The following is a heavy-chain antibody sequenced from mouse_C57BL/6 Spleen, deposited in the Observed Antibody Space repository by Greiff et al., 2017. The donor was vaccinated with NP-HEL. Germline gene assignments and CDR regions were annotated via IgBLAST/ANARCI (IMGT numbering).Heavy chain of an antibody. CDR3: ARDTLLRSYAMDY. CDR2: IYPGDGDT. J-gene: IGHJ4*01. CDR1: GYAFSSYW. Sequence: QVQLQQSGAELVKPGASVKISCKASGYAFSSYWMNWVKQRPGQGLEWIGQIYPGDGDTNYNGKFKGKATLTADKSSSTAYMQLSSLTSEDSAVYFWARDTLLRSYAMDYWGQGTSVTVSS. D-gene: IGHD1-1*01. V-gene: IGHV1-80*01.